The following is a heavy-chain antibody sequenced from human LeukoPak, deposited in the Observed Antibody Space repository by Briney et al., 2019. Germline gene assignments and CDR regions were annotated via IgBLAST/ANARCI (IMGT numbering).Heavy chain of an antibody. V-gene: IGHV4-30-2*01. D-gene: IGHD4-17*01. CDR3: ARNTVTAHIDY. Sequence: SETLSLTCTVSGGSISSGGYYWSWIRQPPGKGLEWIGYIYHSGSTYYNPSLKSRVTISLDRSKNQFSLKLSSVTAADTAVYYCARNTVTAHIDYWGQGTLVTVSS. CDR1: GGSISSGGYY. CDR2: IYHSGST. J-gene: IGHJ4*02.